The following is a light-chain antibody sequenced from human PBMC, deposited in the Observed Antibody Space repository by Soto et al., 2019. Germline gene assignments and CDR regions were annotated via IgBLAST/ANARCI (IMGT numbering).Light chain of an antibody. CDR3: AAWDDSLSAGPV. CDR1: SSNIGSNT. V-gene: IGLV1-44*01. Sequence: QSVLTQPPSASGTPGQRVTISCSGSSSNIGSNTVNWYQQLPGTAPKLLIYSNNQRPSGVPDRFSGSKSGTSASLAISGLQSEDEADYYCAAWDDSLSAGPVFGGGTQLTVL. CDR2: SNN. J-gene: IGLJ2*01.